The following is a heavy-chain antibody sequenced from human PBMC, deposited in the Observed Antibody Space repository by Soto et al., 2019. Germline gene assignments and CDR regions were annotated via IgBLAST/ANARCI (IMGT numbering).Heavy chain of an antibody. J-gene: IGHJ5*01. D-gene: IGHD6-13*01. CDR2: TYYRSKWYN. Sequence: PSQTLSLTYAISGDSVSSNSAAWNWISQSPSRGLEWLGRTYYRSKWYNDYAVSVKSRITINPDTSKNQFSLQLDSVTPEDTAVNYCARGSGSSWYPYWFDPWGQGTLVTVSS. V-gene: IGHV6-1*01. CDR1: GDSVSSNSAA. CDR3: ARGSGSSWYPYWFDP.